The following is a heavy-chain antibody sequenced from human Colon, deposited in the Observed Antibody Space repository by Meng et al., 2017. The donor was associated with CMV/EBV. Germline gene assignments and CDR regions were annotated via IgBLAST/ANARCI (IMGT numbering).Heavy chain of an antibody. V-gene: IGHV7-4-1*02. D-gene: IGHD1-1*01. CDR2: INTNTGNP. CDR1: GYICTTYA. CDR3: ARTRVWNDFDY. J-gene: IGHJ4*02. Sequence: SCEASGYICTTYALNWVRQAPGQGLGWMRWINTNTGNPTYAQGFSGQFVFSLDTSASTAYLHISSLHPEDTAVYYCARTRVWNDFDYWGQGTLVTVSS.